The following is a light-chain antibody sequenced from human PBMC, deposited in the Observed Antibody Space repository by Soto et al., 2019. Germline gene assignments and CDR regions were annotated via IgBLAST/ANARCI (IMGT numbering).Light chain of an antibody. Sequence: PRSPASLFAFVGHRVTITCQASHDIDQFLNWFHQKPGKAPKLLIYDASNLETGVPSRFSGSGSGTDFTLTISSLRPEDVATYYCQQDLNDPLTFGQGTRLEI. CDR3: QQDLNDPLT. CDR1: HDIDQF. CDR2: DAS. V-gene: IGKV1-33*01. J-gene: IGKJ5*01.